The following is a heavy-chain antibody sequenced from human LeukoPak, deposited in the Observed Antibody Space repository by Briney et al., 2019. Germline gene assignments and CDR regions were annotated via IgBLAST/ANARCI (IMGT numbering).Heavy chain of an antibody. Sequence: ASVKVSCKASGYTFTGYYMHWVRQAPGQGLERMGWINPNSGGTNYAQKFQGRVTMTRDTSISTAYMELSRLRSDDTAVYYCARDGYIWRPFPRYYYYMDVWGKGTTVTVSS. CDR1: GYTFTGYY. CDR3: ARDGYIWRPFPRYYYYMDV. D-gene: IGHD6-13*01. V-gene: IGHV1-2*02. J-gene: IGHJ6*03. CDR2: INPNSGGT.